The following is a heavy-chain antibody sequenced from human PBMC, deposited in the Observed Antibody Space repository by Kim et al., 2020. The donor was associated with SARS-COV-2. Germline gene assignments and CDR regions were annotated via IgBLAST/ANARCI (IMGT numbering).Heavy chain of an antibody. D-gene: IGHD3-16*02. Sequence: ASVKVSCKASGYTFTSYAMNWVRQAPGQGLEWMGWINTNTGNPTYAQGFTGRFVFSLDTSVSTAYLQISSLKAEDTAVYYCARCLPIRLGELSYWFDPWGQGTLVTVSS. CDR1: GYTFTSYA. CDR2: INTNTGNP. CDR3: ARCLPIRLGELSYWFDP. J-gene: IGHJ5*02. V-gene: IGHV7-4-1*02.